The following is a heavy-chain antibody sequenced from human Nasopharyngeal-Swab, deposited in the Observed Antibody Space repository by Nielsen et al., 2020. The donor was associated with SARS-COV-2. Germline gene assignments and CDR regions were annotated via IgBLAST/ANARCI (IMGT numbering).Heavy chain of an antibody. CDR3: AAIVGNI. CDR2: IAHDASNE. J-gene: IGHJ3*02. V-gene: IGHV3-30*03. Sequence: GESLKISCAASGFTFSRYWMHWVRQAPGKGLEWVAFIAHDASNEYYGDSVKGRFSISRDSSKNTLYLQMDSLRGEDTAVYYCAAIVGNIWGQGTMVTVSS. D-gene: IGHD1-1*01. CDR1: GFTFSRYW.